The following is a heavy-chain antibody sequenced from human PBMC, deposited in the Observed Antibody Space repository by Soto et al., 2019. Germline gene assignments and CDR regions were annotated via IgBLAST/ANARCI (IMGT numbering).Heavy chain of an antibody. D-gene: IGHD2-8*02. V-gene: IGHV3-74*01. J-gene: IGHJ4*02. Sequence: GGSLRLSCAASGFTLSSYWMHWVRQAPGKGLVWVSRIDNDGIRTTYADSVKGRFTISRDKAKNTLYLQMNSLRAEDTAVYYCARGGSFCTGTRCYFDYWGQGIPVTVSS. CDR1: GFTLSSYW. CDR2: IDNDGIRT. CDR3: ARGGSFCTGTRCYFDY.